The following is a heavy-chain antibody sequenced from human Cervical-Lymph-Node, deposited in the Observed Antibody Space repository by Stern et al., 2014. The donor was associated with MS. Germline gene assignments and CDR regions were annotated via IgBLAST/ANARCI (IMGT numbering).Heavy chain of an antibody. CDR3: ARHSSSWYDWFDP. CDR1: GGTFSRYA. Sequence: VHLVESGAEVKKPGASVKVSCKASGGTFSRYAISWVRQAPGQGLEWMGGIIPIFGTANYAQKFQGRVTITADESTSTAYMELSSLRSEDTAVYYCARHSSSWYDWFDPWGQGTLVTVSS. V-gene: IGHV1-69*01. D-gene: IGHD6-13*01. J-gene: IGHJ5*02. CDR2: IIPIFGTA.